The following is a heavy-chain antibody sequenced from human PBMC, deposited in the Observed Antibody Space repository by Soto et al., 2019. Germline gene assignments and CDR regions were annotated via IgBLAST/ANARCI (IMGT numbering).Heavy chain of an antibody. CDR2: ISGSGGIT. V-gene: IGHV3-23*01. J-gene: IGHJ4*02. CDR1: GFTFRNHA. Sequence: PGGSLRLSCAASGFTFRNHAMSWVRQAPGKGLEWVSGISGSGGITYYADSVKGRFTISRDNSKSTLSLRMNSLGAEDSAVYYWSRESEDLTSNFDYWGQGTLVTVSS. CDR3: SRESEDLTSNFDY. D-gene: IGHD2-15*01.